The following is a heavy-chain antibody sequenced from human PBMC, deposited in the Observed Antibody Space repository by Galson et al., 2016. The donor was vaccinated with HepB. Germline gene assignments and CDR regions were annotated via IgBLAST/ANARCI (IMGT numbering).Heavy chain of an antibody. Sequence: SLRLSCAASGFTFRDYWMNWVRQAPWKGLEWVAIIKHDGKEKHYAASVTGRFTISRDNGDNSLYLQMHSLRVEDTAVYYCARDVPSDSWGAFDIWGQGTMVTVSS. CDR3: ARDVPSDSWGAFDI. D-gene: IGHD3-16*01. CDR1: GFTFRDYW. CDR2: IKHDGKEK. J-gene: IGHJ3*02. V-gene: IGHV3-7*03.